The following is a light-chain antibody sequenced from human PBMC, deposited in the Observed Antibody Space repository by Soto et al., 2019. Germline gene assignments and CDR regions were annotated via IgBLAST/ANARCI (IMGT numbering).Light chain of an antibody. CDR3: QQYESYSPLN. V-gene: IGKV1-5*01. CDR1: QSIRSW. Sequence: DIQMTQSPSTLSGSVGDRVTITCRASQSIRSWLAWYQQKPGKAPKLLIYDAYSLESGVPSRFSGRRSGTEFTLTIDGLQTEDFATYYCQQYESYSPLNFGGGTKG. J-gene: IGKJ4*01. CDR2: DAY.